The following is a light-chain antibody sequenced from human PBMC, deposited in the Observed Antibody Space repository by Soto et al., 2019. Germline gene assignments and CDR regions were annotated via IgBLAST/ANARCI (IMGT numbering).Light chain of an antibody. CDR1: QSVTSDY. J-gene: IGKJ4*01. V-gene: IGKV3-20*01. Sequence: DTEFRQWPGTLCLSPGKKATLSCRASQSVTSDYLAWFQQKPGQAPRILIYGASTRTTGIPDRFSGSGSGTEFTLTISSLQSEDFAVYYCQQYYTWPLTFGGGTKVDIK. CDR3: QQYYTWPLT. CDR2: GAS.